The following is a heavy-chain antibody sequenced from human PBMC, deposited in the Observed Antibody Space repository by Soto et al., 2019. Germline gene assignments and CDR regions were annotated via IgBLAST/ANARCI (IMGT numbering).Heavy chain of an antibody. V-gene: IGHV4-59*08. D-gene: IGHD3-10*01. CDR2: IYYSGST. J-gene: IGHJ6*02. CDR1: GGSISSYY. CDR3: ARLGITMVLLDNLPYYYYGMDV. Sequence: NPSETLSLTCTVSGGSISSYYWSWIRQPPGKGLEWIGYIYYSGSTNYNPSLKSRVTISVDTSKNQFSLKLSSVTAADTAVYYCARLGITMVLLDNLPYYYYGMDVWGQGTTVNVAS.